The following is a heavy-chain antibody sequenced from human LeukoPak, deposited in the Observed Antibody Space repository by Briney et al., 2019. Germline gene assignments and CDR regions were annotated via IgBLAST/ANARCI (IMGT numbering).Heavy chain of an antibody. CDR2: ISASGAST. CDR1: GFSSTSYA. Sequence: QPGGSLRLSCTTSGFSSTSYAMSWVRLAPGKGLEWVSLISASGASTYYADSVKGRFTISRDNSKNMVYLQMNSLRVEDTAVYYCARQPAGYSYGAGAFDIWGQGTMATAS. CDR3: ARQPAGYSYGAGAFDI. D-gene: IGHD5-18*01. V-gene: IGHV3-23*01. J-gene: IGHJ3*02.